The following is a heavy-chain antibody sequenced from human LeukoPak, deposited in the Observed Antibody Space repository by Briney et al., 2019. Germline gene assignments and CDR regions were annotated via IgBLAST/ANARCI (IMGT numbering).Heavy chain of an antibody. CDR1: GGTFNSYA. D-gene: IGHD2-2*01. CDR2: IIPIFGTA. J-gene: IGHJ3*02. Sequence: GASVKVSCKASGGTFNSYAISWVRQAPGQGLEWMGGIIPIFGTANYAQKFQGRVTITTDESTSTAYMELSSLKSEDTAVYYCARVLDCSSTSCYALGIWGQGTMVTVSS. V-gene: IGHV1-69*05. CDR3: ARVLDCSSTSCYALGI.